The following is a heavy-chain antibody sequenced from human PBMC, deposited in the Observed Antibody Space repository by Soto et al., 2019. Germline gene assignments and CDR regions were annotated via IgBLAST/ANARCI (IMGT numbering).Heavy chain of an antibody. V-gene: IGHV4-59*01. Sequence: SETLSLTCTVSGGSISSYYWSWIRQPPGKGLEWIGYIYYSGSTNYNPSLKSRVTISVDTSKNQFSLKLLSVTTADTAVYFCAAGEASSRNLAPYYLDFWGQGTLVTVSS. J-gene: IGHJ4*02. D-gene: IGHD6-13*01. CDR3: AAGEASSRNLAPYYLDF. CDR1: GGSISSYY. CDR2: IYYSGST.